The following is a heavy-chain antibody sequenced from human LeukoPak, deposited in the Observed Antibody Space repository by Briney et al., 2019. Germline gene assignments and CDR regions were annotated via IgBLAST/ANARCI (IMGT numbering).Heavy chain of an antibody. CDR3: ARHGRMGTINPSY. CDR1: GGSMSNSSYY. CDR2: MYYSGST. J-gene: IGHJ4*02. V-gene: IGHV4-39*01. D-gene: IGHD5-24*01. Sequence: SETLSLTCTVSGGSMSNSSYYRGWIRQPPGKGLEWIGSMYYSGSTYYNPSLKSRATISVDTSKNQFSLKLSSVTAADTAVYYRARHGRMGTINPSYWGQGTLVTVSS.